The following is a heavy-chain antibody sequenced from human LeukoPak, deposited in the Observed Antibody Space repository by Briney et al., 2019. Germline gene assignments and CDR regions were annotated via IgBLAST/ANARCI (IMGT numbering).Heavy chain of an antibody. J-gene: IGHJ6*02. CDR3: ARGDTAMVYYYGMDV. CDR2: INPNSGGT. D-gene: IGHD5-18*01. CDR1: GYTFTGYY. V-gene: IGHV1-2*02. Sequence: ASVKVSCKASGYTFTGYYMHWVRQAPGQGLEWMGWINPNSGGTNYAQKFQGRVTMTRDTSISTAYMELSRLRSDDTPVYYCARGDTAMVYYYGMDVWGQGTTVTVSS.